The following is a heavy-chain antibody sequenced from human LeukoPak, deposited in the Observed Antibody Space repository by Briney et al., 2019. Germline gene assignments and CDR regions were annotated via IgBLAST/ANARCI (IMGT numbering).Heavy chain of an antibody. CDR1: GGSISSYY. CDR3: ARVTYELYYGMDV. D-gene: IGHD1-26*01. Sequence: TSETLSLTCTVSGGSISSYYWSWIRQPPGKGLEWIGYIYHSGSTYYNPSLKSRVTISVDRSKNQFSLKLSSVTAADTAVYYCARVTYELYYGMDVWGQGTTVTVSS. V-gene: IGHV4-59*12. CDR2: IYHSGST. J-gene: IGHJ6*02.